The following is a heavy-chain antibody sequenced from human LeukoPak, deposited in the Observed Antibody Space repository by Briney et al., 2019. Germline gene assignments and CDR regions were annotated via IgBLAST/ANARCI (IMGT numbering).Heavy chain of an antibody. CDR1: GYSFTSYW. D-gene: IGHD3-3*01. CDR2: IYPGDSDT. V-gene: IGHV5-51*01. J-gene: IGHJ5*02. CDR3: ARTSTHYDFWGGHVNWFDP. Sequence: GEPLKISCKGSGYSFTSYWIGWVRQMPGKGLEWMGIIYPGDSDTRYSPSFQGQVTISADKSISTAYLQWSSLKASDTAMYYCARTSTHYDFWGGHVNWFDPWGQGTLVTVSS.